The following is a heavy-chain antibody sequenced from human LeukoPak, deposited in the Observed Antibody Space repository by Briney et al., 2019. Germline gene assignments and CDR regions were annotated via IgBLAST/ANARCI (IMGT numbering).Heavy chain of an antibody. Sequence: ASVKVSCKASGYTFTGYYMHWVRQAPGQGLEWMGWINPNSGGTNYAQKFQGWVTMTRDTSISTAYMELSRLRSDGTAVYYCAGNYYGSGSYRDFDYWGQGTLVTVSS. CDR3: AGNYYGSGSYRDFDY. J-gene: IGHJ4*02. CDR2: INPNSGGT. D-gene: IGHD3-10*01. CDR1: GYTFTGYY. V-gene: IGHV1-2*04.